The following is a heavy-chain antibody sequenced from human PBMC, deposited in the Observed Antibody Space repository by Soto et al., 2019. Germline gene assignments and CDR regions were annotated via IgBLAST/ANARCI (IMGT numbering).Heavy chain of an antibody. CDR2: IYPTDSYT. V-gene: IGHV5-10-1*01. D-gene: IGHD2-2*02. CDR3: AATHPLYTTSRGGSYGMDV. CDR1: GYPFSTYW. Sequence: GESLKISCQGFGYPFSTYWIGWVRQRPGEGLEWMGMIYPTDSYTNYSPSFQGHVTISADMSINTAYLQWSSLKASDTAMYYCAATHPLYTTSRGGSYGMDVWGQGTMVTVSS. J-gene: IGHJ6*02.